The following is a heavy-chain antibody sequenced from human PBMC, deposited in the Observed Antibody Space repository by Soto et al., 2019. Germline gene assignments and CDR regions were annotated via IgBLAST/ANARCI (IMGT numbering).Heavy chain of an antibody. D-gene: IGHD3-16*01. CDR1: GGSVSSGSYY. J-gene: IGHJ4*02. CDR2: IYYSGST. V-gene: IGHV4-61*01. CDR3: ARSPPGGPFDY. Sequence: PSETLSLTCTVSGGSVSSGSYYWSWIRQPPGKGLEWIGYIYYSGSTNYNPSLKSRVTISVDTSKNQFSLKLSSVTAADTAVYYCARSPPGGPFDYWGQGTLVTVSS.